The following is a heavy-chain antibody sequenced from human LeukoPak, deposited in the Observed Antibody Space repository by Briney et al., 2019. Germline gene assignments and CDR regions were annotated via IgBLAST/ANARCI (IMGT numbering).Heavy chain of an antibody. D-gene: IGHD3-3*01. CDR2: TRPDGSNK. CDR3: AKGWSTDWSNWFDS. Sequence: GGSLRLSCAASGFTFSSYGMHWVRQAPGKGLEWVAFTRPDGSNKHYGDSVQGRFTISRDNSRNTLYLQMNSLRVEDTAMYYCAKGWSTDWSNWFDSWGPGSLVTVSS. V-gene: IGHV3-30*02. CDR1: GFTFSSYG. J-gene: IGHJ5*01.